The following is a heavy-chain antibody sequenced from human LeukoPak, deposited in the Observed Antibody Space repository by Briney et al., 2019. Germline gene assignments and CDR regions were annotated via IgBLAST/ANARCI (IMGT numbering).Heavy chain of an antibody. J-gene: IGHJ4*02. Sequence: GGSLRLSCAASGFTFSSYEMNWVRQAPGKGLEWVSYISGSGSTIYYADSVKGRFTISRDNAKNSLYLQMNSLRAEDTAVYYCAVATIKDYFDYWGQGTLVTVSS. CDR2: ISGSGSTI. CDR1: GFTFSSYE. D-gene: IGHD5-24*01. CDR3: AVATIKDYFDY. V-gene: IGHV3-48*03.